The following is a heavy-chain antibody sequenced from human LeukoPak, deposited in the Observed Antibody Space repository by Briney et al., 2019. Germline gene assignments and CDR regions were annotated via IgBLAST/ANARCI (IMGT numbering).Heavy chain of an antibody. V-gene: IGHV1-2*02. CDR3: ARVYGSGYYFDY. J-gene: IGHJ4*02. CDR2: INPNSGGT. Sequence: ASVKVPCKASGYTFTGYYMHWVRQAPGQGLEWMGWINPNSGGTNYAQKFQGRVTMTRDTSISTAYMELSRLRSDDTAVYYCARVYGSGYYFDYWGQGTLVTVSS. D-gene: IGHD3-10*01. CDR1: GYTFTGYY.